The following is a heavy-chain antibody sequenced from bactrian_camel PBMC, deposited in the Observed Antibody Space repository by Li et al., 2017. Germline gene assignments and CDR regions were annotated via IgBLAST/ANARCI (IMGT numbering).Heavy chain of an antibody. J-gene: IGHJ4*01. CDR1: GNIYGYIR. Sequence: HVQLVESGGGSVQTGGSLTLSCADSGNIYGYIRRGWFRQAPGKEREGVAHIQPSTGATYFADYAKDRFTISHDSRTDTMFLQMTSLKSEDTAMYYCAANGGGSRFCGSEYNYWGQGTQVTVS. CDR2: IQPSTGAT. V-gene: IGHV3S54*01. CDR3: AANGGGSRFCGSEYNY. D-gene: IGHD2*01.